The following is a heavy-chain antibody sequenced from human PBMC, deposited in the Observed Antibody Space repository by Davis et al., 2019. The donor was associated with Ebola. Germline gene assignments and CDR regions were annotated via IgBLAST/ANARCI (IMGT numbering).Heavy chain of an antibody. Sequence: SETLSLTCTVSGGSISSYYWSWIRQPPGKGLEWIGEINHSGSTNYNPSLKSRVTISVDTSKNQFSLKLSSVTAADTGVYYCARVVGATTGWFDPWGQGTLVTVSS. CDR3: ARVVGATTGWFDP. V-gene: IGHV4-34*01. CDR1: GGSISSYY. D-gene: IGHD1-26*01. CDR2: INHSGST. J-gene: IGHJ5*02.